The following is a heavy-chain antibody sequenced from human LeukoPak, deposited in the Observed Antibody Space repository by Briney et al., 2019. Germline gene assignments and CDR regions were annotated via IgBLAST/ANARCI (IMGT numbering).Heavy chain of an antibody. CDR1: GFTVSSNY. CDR3: AKDRYCSSTSCFHYYYGMDV. Sequence: GGSLRLSCAASGFTVSSNYMSWVRQAPGKGLEWVSVIYSGGSTYYADSVKGRFTISRDNSKNTLYLQMNSLRAEDTAVYYCAKDRYCSSTSCFHYYYGMDVWGQGTTVTVSS. CDR2: IYSGGST. D-gene: IGHD2-2*01. V-gene: IGHV3-53*01. J-gene: IGHJ6*02.